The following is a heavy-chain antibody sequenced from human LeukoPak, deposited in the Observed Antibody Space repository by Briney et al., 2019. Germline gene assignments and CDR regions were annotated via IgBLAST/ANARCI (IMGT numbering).Heavy chain of an antibody. V-gene: IGHV4-59*01. J-gene: IGHJ4*02. CDR3: AREATLMGYASGLGFNY. D-gene: IGHD6-19*01. Sequence: SETLSLTCTVSGGSISGYYWSWIRQPPGKGLEWIGYIYDTGISKYNPSLKSRVTMSIDTSKNQFSLNLSSVTAADTAVYYCAREATLMGYASGLGFNYWGQGTLVTVSS. CDR2: IYDTGIS. CDR1: GGSISGYY.